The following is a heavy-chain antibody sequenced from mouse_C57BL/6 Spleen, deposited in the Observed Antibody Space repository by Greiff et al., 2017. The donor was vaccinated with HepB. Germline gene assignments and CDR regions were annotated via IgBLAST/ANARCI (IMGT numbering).Heavy chain of an antibody. J-gene: IGHJ1*03. V-gene: IGHV5-15*01. CDR1: GFTFSDYG. Sequence: EVMLVESGGGLVQPGGSLKLSCAASGFTFSDYGMAWVRQAPRKGPEWVAFISNLAYSIYYADTVTGRFTIARENAKNTRYLEMSSLRSEDTAMYYCAREGTTVDWYFDVWGTGTTVTVSS. D-gene: IGHD1-1*01. CDR3: AREGTTVDWYFDV. CDR2: ISNLAYSI.